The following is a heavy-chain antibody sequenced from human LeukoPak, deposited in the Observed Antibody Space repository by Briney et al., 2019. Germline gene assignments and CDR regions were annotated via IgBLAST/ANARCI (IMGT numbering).Heavy chain of an antibody. CDR3: AREPEGSGYIPFDY. Sequence: SVKVSCKASGGTFSSYAISWVRQAPGQGLEWMGRIIPIFGIANYAQKFQGRVTITADKSTSTAYMELSSLRSEDTAVYYCAREPEGSGYIPFDYWGQGTLVIVSS. CDR1: GGTFSSYA. J-gene: IGHJ4*02. CDR2: IIPIFGIA. D-gene: IGHD3-22*01. V-gene: IGHV1-69*04.